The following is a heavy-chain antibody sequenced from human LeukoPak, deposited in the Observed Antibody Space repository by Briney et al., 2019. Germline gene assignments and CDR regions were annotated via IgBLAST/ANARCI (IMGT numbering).Heavy chain of an antibody. CDR2: ISGSGGST. J-gene: IGHJ4*02. CDR3: ARDPTYYEIDY. CDR1: GFTFSSYA. Sequence: PGGSLRLSCAASGFTFSSYAMSWVRQAPGKGLEWGSAISGSGGSTYYADSVKGRFTISRDNSQNTLYLQMNSLRAEDMAVYYCARDPTYYEIDYWGQGTLVTVSS. D-gene: IGHD3-16*01. V-gene: IGHV3-23*01.